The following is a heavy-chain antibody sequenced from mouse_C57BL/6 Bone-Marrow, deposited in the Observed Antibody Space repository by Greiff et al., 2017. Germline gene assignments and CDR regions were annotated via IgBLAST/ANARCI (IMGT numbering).Heavy chain of an antibody. J-gene: IGHJ4*01. CDR1: GYTFTDYE. CDR2: IDPETGGT. Sequence: QVQLQQSGAELVRPGASVTLSCKASGYTFTDYEMHWVKQTPVHGLEWIGAIDPETGGTAYNQKFKGKAILTADKSSSPAYMELRRLTSEDSAVYYCTRGCYGSSGYALDYWGQGTSVTVSS. D-gene: IGHD1-1*01. V-gene: IGHV1-15*01. CDR3: TRGCYGSSGYALDY.